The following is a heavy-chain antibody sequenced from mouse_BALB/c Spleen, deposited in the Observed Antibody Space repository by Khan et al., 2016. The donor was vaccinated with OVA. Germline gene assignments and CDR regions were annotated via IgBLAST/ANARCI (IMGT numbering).Heavy chain of an antibody. Sequence: EVKLEESGPGLVKPSQSLSLTCTVTGYSITSGYGWNWIRQFPGNKLEWMRYISYSGSTNYNPSLKSRISITRDTSKNQFFLQLNSVTTEDTATYYCARTARIKYWGQGTTLTVSS. CDR3: ARTARIKY. CDR1: GYSITSGYG. V-gene: IGHV3-2*02. CDR2: ISYSGST. J-gene: IGHJ2*01. D-gene: IGHD1-2*01.